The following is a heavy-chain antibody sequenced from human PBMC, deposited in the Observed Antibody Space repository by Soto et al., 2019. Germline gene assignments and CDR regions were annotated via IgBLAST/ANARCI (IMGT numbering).Heavy chain of an antibody. CDR3: AAGASPGTSRFLDL. CDR2: ISGSRDDT. D-gene: IGHD3-10*01. Sequence: EVQLLESGGGLVQPGGSLRLSCVASASTFSTYAMRWVRQAPGKGLEWVSSISGSRDDTYYADSVKGRFTISRDNSKNTLYLQMHGLRAEDTARYYCAAGASPGTSRFLDLWGRGTLVTVSS. CDR1: ASTFSTYA. V-gene: IGHV3-23*01. J-gene: IGHJ2*01.